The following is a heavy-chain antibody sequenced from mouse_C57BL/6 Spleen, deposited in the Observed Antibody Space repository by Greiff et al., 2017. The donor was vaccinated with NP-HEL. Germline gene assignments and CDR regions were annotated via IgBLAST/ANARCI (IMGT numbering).Heavy chain of an antibody. Sequence: QVQLQQPGAELVMPGASVKLSCKASGYTFTSYSMHWVKQRPGQGLEWIGEIDPSDSYTNYNQKFKGKSTLTVDKSSSTAYMQLSSLTSEDSAVYYCDRYYYGNYWFDYWGQGTTLTVSS. CDR2: IDPSDSYT. CDR1: GYTFTSYS. CDR3: DRYYYGNYWFDY. J-gene: IGHJ2*01. D-gene: IGHD2-1*01. V-gene: IGHV1-69*01.